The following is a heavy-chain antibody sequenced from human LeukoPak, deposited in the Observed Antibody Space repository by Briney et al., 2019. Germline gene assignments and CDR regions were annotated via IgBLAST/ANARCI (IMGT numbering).Heavy chain of an antibody. J-gene: IGHJ4*02. CDR3: ASGVVY. Sequence: SETLSLTCSVSGGSVSSTTYYWAWIRQAPGKGLEWIGSIYYSGSTYYNPSLKSRVTISVDTSKNQFSLKLSSVTAADTAVYYCASGVVYWGQGTLVTVSS. D-gene: IGHD3-3*01. CDR2: IYYSGST. CDR1: GGSVSSTTYY. V-gene: IGHV4-39*01.